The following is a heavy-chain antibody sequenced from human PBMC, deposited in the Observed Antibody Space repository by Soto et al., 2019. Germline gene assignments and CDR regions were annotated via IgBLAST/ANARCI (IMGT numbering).Heavy chain of an antibody. CDR2: MRPNSGNA. CDR3: ARGINAGVDY. Sequence: GASVKVSCKASGGTFSSYAISWVRQATEQGLEWMGGMRPNSGNAGLAQKFQGRLTLTRDTSINTAYMELSSLRSEDTAIYYCARGINAGVDYWGQGTPVTVSS. V-gene: IGHV1-8*02. J-gene: IGHJ4*02. D-gene: IGHD3-10*01. CDR1: GGTFSSYA.